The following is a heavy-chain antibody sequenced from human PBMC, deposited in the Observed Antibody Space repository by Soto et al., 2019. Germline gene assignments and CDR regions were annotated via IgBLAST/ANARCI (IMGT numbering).Heavy chain of an antibody. D-gene: IGHD6-13*01. V-gene: IGHV3-30*18. CDR3: AKERKMAAGGAIDD. J-gene: IGHJ4*02. Sequence: QVQLVESGGGVVQPGTSLRLSCAASRFTFSGYGMQWVRQAPGKGLEWVAVVSYDGSNKYYADSVKGRFTIARDNSKNTLFRQRNSLRAGDTAVYYCAKERKMAAGGAIDDWGQGTLVTVSS. CDR2: VSYDGSNK. CDR1: RFTFSGYG.